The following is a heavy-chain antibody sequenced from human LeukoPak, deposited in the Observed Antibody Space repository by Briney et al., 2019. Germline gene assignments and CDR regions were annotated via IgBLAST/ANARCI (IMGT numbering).Heavy chain of an antibody. CDR3: ARASRGYSGSGYMDV. CDR2: IYYSGST. D-gene: IGHD5-12*01. V-gene: IGHV4-39*07. J-gene: IGHJ6*03. CDR1: GGSISSSSYY. Sequence: SETLSLTCTVSGGSISSSSYYWGWIRQPPGKGLEWIGSIYYSGSTYYNPSLKSRVTVSVDTSKNQFSLKLSSVTAADTAVYYCARASRGYSGSGYMDVWGKGTTVTVSS.